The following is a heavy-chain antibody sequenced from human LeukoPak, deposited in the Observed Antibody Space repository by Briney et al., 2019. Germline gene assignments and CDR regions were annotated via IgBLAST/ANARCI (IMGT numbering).Heavy chain of an antibody. D-gene: IGHD3-10*01. Sequence: GESLKISCKGSGYSSTSYCIGGGRQMPGKDLEWMGIIYPGDSDTRYSPSFQGQVTISADKSISTAYLQWSSLKTSDTAMYYCARRYYGSGSFYNWFVPWGQGTLVTVSS. CDR1: GYSSTSYC. CDR2: IYPGDSDT. V-gene: IGHV5-51*01. CDR3: ARRYYGSGSFYNWFVP. J-gene: IGHJ5*02.